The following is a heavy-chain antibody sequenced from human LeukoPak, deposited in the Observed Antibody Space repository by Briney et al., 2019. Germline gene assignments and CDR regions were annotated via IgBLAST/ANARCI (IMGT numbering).Heavy chain of an antibody. Sequence: GGSLRLSCKGSGYSFTSYWIAWVRQAPGQGLEWMGWISAYNGNTNYAQKLQGRVTMTTDTSTTTAYMELRSLRSDDTAVYYCAREPTSYYYDSSGYYTRDYFDYWGQGTLVTVSS. CDR3: AREPTSYYYDSSGYYTRDYFDY. CDR2: ISAYNGNT. V-gene: IGHV1-18*04. CDR1: GYSFTSYW. J-gene: IGHJ4*02. D-gene: IGHD3-22*01.